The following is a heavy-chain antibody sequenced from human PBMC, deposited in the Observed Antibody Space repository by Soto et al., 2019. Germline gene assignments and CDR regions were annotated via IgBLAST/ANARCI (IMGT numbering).Heavy chain of an antibody. CDR2: LNPYNGKT. J-gene: IGHJ4*02. V-gene: IGHV1-8*01. Sequence: GASVKVSCKASGYSFTSHDIIWVRQATGQGLEWMGWLNPYNGKTSYGQKFQGRVTVTRNTSINTAYLELRSLRSEDTAVYYCERGPYSGSYYIVDWGQGTLVTVSS. CDR3: ERGPYSGSYYIVD. D-gene: IGHD1-26*01. CDR1: GYSFTSHD.